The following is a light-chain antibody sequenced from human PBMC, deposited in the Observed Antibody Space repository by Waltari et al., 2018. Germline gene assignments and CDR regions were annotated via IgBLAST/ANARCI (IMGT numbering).Light chain of an antibody. V-gene: IGLV1-47*01. Sequence: QSVLTQPPSASGTPGQRATSSCSGRSYNIGSNFVYWYQQLPGTAPKLLIYRKNQRPSGVPDRFSGSKSGTSASLAISGRRSEDEADYYCATGDDSLSAWVFGGGTKLTVL. J-gene: IGLJ3*02. CDR3: ATGDDSLSAWV. CDR1: SYNIGSNF. CDR2: RKN.